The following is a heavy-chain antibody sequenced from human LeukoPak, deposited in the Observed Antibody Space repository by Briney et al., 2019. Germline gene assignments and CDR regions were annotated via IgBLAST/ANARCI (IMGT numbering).Heavy chain of an antibody. J-gene: IGHJ6*03. V-gene: IGHV4-4*07. CDR3: ARETQETYSSSWSLYDSYSYIDA. CDR1: SGSYS. CDR2: ISSSGST. Sequence: PSETLTLTCTVSSGSYSWTWYWQPAGKGLEWIGQISSSGSTTYNPSLKSRVTISLDTSENYFSLKVKSVTAADTAVYYCARETQETYSSSWSLYDSYSYIDAWGKGTTVTVSS. D-gene: IGHD6-13*01.